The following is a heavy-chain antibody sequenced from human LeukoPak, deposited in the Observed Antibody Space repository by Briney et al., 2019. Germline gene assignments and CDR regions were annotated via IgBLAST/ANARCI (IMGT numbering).Heavy chain of an antibody. CDR2: ISAYNGNT. V-gene: IGHV1-18*01. CDR3: ARDIAYDYVWESYRGNYFDY. Sequence: ASVKVSCKASGYTFTSYGISWVRQAPGQGLEWMGWISAYNGNTNYAQKLQGRVTMTTDTSTSTAYMELRSLRSDDTAVYYCARDIAYDYVWESYRGNYFDYWGQGTLVTVSS. D-gene: IGHD3-16*02. CDR1: GYTFTSYG. J-gene: IGHJ4*02.